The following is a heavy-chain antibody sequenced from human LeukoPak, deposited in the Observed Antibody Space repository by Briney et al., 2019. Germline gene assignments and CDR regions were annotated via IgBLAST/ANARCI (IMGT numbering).Heavy chain of an antibody. CDR3: ARHFDCSGGSCYWGAFDY. CDR1: GGSISSSSYY. CDR2: IYYSGST. J-gene: IGHJ4*02. Sequence: SETLSLTCTVSGGSISSSSYYWGWIRQPPGKGLEWIGSIYYSGSTYYNPSLKSRATISVDTSKNQFSLKLSSVTAADTAVYYCARHFDCSGGSCYWGAFDYWGQGTLVTVSS. D-gene: IGHD2-15*01. V-gene: IGHV4-39*01.